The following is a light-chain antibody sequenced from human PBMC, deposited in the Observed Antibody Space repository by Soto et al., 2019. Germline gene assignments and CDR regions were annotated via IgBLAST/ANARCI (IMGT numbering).Light chain of an antibody. Sequence: DIQMTQSPSSLSASVGVRDTITCRASQDISTYLNWYQHKPGKAPKLLIYTASSLQSGVPSRFSGSGSGTHFTLTVSSLQPEDFATYYCQQSYSTPYTFGQGTKLEI. CDR2: TAS. V-gene: IGKV1-39*01. J-gene: IGKJ2*01. CDR3: QQSYSTPYT. CDR1: QDISTY.